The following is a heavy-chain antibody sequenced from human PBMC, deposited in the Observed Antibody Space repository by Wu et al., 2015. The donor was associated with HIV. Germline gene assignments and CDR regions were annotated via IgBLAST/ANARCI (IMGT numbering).Heavy chain of an antibody. J-gene: IGHJ6*02. CDR2: IVVGNGLT. D-gene: IGHD3-10*01. V-gene: IGHV1-58*02. Sequence: QMQLEQGGPQVKKPGTSVTVSCKASGLTLISAVIQWVRQARGQRPEWIGWIVVGNGLTNYAPTFQERVTFRRDMSANTVDMELRNLKSDDTAIYFCATRNPGSGSYNYYYFAMDVWGQGDLGHRLV. CDR3: ATRNPGSGSYNYYYFAMDV. CDR1: GLTLISAV.